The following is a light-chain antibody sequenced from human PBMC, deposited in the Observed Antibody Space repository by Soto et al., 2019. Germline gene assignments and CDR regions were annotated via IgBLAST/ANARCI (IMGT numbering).Light chain of an antibody. CDR2: DAS. Sequence: DIQMTQSPSSLSASVGDRVTITCQASQAISNYLNWYQQKPGKAPKLLIYDASNLETGVPSRFSGSGSGTDFTFTISSLQPEDIATYYCQQYDNLLITFGQGTRLEIK. J-gene: IGKJ5*01. CDR1: QAISNY. CDR3: QQYDNLLIT. V-gene: IGKV1-33*01.